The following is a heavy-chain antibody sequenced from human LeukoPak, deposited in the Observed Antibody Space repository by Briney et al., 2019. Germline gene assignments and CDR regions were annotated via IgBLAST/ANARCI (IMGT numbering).Heavy chain of an antibody. D-gene: IGHD4-23*01. Sequence: XGSXXXXYWSWIRXPPGKGLEWSGEINHSGSTNYNPSLKSRVTISVDTSKNQFSLKLSSVTAADTAVYYCARGPMTTVVPFDYWGQGTLVTVSS. J-gene: IGHJ4*02. V-gene: IGHV4-34*01. CDR2: INHSGST. CDR3: ARGPMTTVVPFDY. CDR1: XGSXXXXY.